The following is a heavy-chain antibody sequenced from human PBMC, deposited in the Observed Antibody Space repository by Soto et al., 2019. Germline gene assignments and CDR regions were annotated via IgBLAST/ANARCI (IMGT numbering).Heavy chain of an antibody. CDR2: IHNNGYT. CDR1: GGSISGYY. CDR3: ARRSAVVAAGDAFDL. Sequence: PSETLSLTCTVSGGSISGYYWSWIRQPPGKGLEWIGYIHNNGYTNYNPSLKSRVTISLDTFNNLFSLKLFSVTAADTALYYCARRSAVVAAGDAFDLWGQGTMVTVSS. J-gene: IGHJ3*01. V-gene: IGHV4-59*01. D-gene: IGHD2-15*01.